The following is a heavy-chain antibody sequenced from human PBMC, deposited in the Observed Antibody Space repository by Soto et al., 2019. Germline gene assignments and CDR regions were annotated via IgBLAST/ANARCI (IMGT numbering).Heavy chain of an antibody. V-gene: IGHV3-23*01. CDR3: AKDRETSMVGSYFDS. CDR2: ISGSGGTT. CDR1: GFTFSNYA. Sequence: GGSLRLSCAASGFTFSNYAMSWVRQTPGKGLEWVSGISGSGGTTDYADSAKGRFTISRDKSKNTLYLQMNSLRPEDTAVYYCAKDRETSMVGSYFDSWGQGTMVTVSS. D-gene: IGHD3-10*01. J-gene: IGHJ4*02.